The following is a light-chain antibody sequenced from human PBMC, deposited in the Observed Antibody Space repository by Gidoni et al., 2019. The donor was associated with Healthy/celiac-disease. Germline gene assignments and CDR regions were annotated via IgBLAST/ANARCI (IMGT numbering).Light chain of an antibody. CDR3: QQRSNWPRT. CDR2: DAS. V-gene: IGKV3-11*01. Sequence: EIVLTQSPATLSLSPGERATLSCRASQSVSSYVAWYQQKPGQAPRLLIYDASNRATGIPARFSGSGSGTDFTLTISSLEPEDFAVYYCQQRSNWPRTFGQXTKVEIK. CDR1: QSVSSY. J-gene: IGKJ1*01.